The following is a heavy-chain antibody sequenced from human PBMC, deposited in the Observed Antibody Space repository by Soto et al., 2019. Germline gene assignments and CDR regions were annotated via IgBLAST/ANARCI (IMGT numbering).Heavy chain of an antibody. J-gene: IGHJ4*02. CDR1: GGTFSSYA. Sequence: QVQLVQSGAEVRKPGSSVKVSCKASGGTFSSYAISWVRQAPGQGLEWMGGLIPIFGTANYAQKFQGRVTITADKSTSTAYMELSSLRSEDTAVYYCARASPKRSLSVDLYSFDYWGQGTLVTVSS. CDR2: LIPIFGTA. V-gene: IGHV1-69*06. CDR3: ARASPKRSLSVDLYSFDY.